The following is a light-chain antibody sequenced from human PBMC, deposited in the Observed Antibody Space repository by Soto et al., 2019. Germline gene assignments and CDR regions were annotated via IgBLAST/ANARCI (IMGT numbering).Light chain of an antibody. J-gene: IGKJ4*01. CDR3: QQIYSAPLT. CDR1: QSISSW. CDR2: AAS. V-gene: IGKV1-39*01. Sequence: DIQMTQSPSTLSASVGYRVTITCRASQSISSWLAWYQQKPGKAPKLLIYAASSLQSGVPSRFSGSGSETEFTLSISSLQPEDFATYFCQQIYSAPLTFGGGTKVDIK.